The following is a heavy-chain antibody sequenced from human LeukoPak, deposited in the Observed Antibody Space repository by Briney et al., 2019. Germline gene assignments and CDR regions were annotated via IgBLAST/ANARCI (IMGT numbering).Heavy chain of an antibody. CDR1: GGSISSYY. Sequence: SETLSLTCIVSGGSISSYYWSWIRQPPGKGLEWIGYIYYSGSTNYNPSLKSRVTISVDTSKNQFSLKLSSVTAADTAVYYCAKGHYDFWSGARSRYGMDVWGQGTTVTVSS. D-gene: IGHD3-3*01. CDR3: AKGHYDFWSGARSRYGMDV. CDR2: IYYSGST. J-gene: IGHJ6*02. V-gene: IGHV4-59*12.